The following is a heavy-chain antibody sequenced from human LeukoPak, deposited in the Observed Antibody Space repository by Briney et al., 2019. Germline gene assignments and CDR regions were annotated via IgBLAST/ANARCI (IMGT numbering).Heavy chain of an antibody. J-gene: IGHJ4*02. CDR2: ISSGSTYI. V-gene: IGHV3-21*01. D-gene: IGHD5-12*01. CDR1: GFTFSTYS. CDR3: AGGPPHLVTTRGGGYDY. Sequence: GGSLRLSCAASGFTFSTYSMNWVRQAPGKGLEWVSSISSGSTYIYYADSVKGRFTISRGNSKNSLYLQMNSLRAEDTAVYYCAGGPPHLVTTRGGGYDYWGQGTLVTVSS.